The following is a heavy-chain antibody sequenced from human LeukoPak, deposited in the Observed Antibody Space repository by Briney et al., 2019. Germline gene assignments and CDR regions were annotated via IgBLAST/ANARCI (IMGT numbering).Heavy chain of an antibody. J-gene: IGHJ4*02. D-gene: IGHD2-21*02. Sequence: GGSPRLSCAASGFTFSSYWMHWVRQAPGKGLVWVSRISTDGSSTRYADSVKGRFTISRDNAKNTLYLQMNSLRAEDTAVYYCARAYCGGDCYLGYWGQGTLVTVSS. CDR1: GFTFSSYW. V-gene: IGHV3-74*01. CDR2: ISTDGSST. CDR3: ARAYCGGDCYLGY.